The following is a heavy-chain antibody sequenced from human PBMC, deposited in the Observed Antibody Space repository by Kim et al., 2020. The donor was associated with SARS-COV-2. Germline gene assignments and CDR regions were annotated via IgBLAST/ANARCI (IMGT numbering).Heavy chain of an antibody. D-gene: IGHD3-16*02. V-gene: IGHV4-34*01. Sequence: SRVTISVDTSKNQFSLKLSSVTAADTAVYYCARGPRVWGSYRYYGSAFDIWGQGTMVTVSS. J-gene: IGHJ3*02. CDR3: ARGPRVWGSYRYYGSAFDI.